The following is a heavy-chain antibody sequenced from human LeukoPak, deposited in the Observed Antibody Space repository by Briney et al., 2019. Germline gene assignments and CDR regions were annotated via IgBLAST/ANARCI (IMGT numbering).Heavy chain of an antibody. CDR3: ATALRYCTNAVCYTSNPHFDY. V-gene: IGHV1-24*01. CDR1: GYTLTELS. J-gene: IGHJ4*02. Sequence: ASVKVSCKVSGYTLTELSMHWVRQAPGKGLEWMGGFDPEDGETIYAQKFQGRVTMTEDASTDTAYMELSRLRSGDTAVYYCATALRYCTNAVCYTSNPHFDYWGQGTLVTVSS. CDR2: FDPEDGET. D-gene: IGHD2-8*01.